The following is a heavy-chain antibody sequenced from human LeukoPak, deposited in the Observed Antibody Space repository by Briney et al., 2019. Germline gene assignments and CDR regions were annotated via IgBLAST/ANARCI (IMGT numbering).Heavy chain of an antibody. Sequence: SETLSLTCAVSGGSISSGGYSWSWIRQPPGKGLEWIGYIYYSGSTNYNPSLKSRVTISVDTSKNQFSLKLSSVTAADTAVYYCARGRYYDFWSGNTHFDYWGQGTLVTVSS. D-gene: IGHD3-3*01. CDR2: IYYSGST. CDR1: GGSISSGGYS. CDR3: ARGRYYDFWSGNTHFDY. J-gene: IGHJ4*02. V-gene: IGHV4-61*08.